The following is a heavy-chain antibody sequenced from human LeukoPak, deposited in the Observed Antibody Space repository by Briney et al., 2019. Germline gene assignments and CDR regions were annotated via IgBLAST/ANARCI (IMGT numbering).Heavy chain of an antibody. D-gene: IGHD4-17*01. CDR1: GGSINSASHY. Sequence: SETLSLTCTVSGGSINSASHYWGWIRQPADKGLEWIGRLYFSGTTNYNPSLTSRVTISLDTPKNQFSLKLSSVTAADTAVYYCARETTAHGYFDYWGQGTLVTVSS. CDR3: ARETTAHGYFDY. V-gene: IGHV4-61*02. J-gene: IGHJ4*02. CDR2: LYFSGTT.